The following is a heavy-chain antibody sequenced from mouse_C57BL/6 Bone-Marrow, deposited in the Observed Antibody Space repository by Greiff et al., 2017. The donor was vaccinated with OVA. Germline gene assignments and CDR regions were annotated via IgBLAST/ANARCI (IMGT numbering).Heavy chain of an antibody. V-gene: IGHV5-4*03. Sequence: EVNVVESGGGLVKPGGSLKLSCAASGFTFSSYAMSWVRQTPEKRLEWVATISDGGSYTYYPDNVKGRFTISRDNAKNNLYLQMSHLKSEDTAMYYCARGILGFDYWGQGTTLTVSS. CDR2: ISDGGSYT. CDR1: GFTFSSYA. D-gene: IGHD4-1*01. CDR3: ARGILGFDY. J-gene: IGHJ2*01.